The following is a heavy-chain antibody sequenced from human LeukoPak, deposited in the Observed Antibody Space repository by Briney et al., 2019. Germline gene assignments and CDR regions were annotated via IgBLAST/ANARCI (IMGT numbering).Heavy chain of an antibody. CDR1: GFTVSSNY. CDR2: IYSGGST. Sequence: PGGSLRLSCAASGFTVSSNYMSWVRQAPGKGLEWVSVIYSGGSTYYADSAKGRFTISRDNSKNTLYLQMNSLRAEDTAVYYCAREVATMALFDYWGQGTLVTVSS. J-gene: IGHJ4*02. V-gene: IGHV3-53*01. CDR3: AREVATMALFDY. D-gene: IGHD5-12*01.